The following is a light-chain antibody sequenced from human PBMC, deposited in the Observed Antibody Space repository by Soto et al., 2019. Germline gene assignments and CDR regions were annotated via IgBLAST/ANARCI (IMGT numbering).Light chain of an antibody. CDR2: GAS. CDR3: QQYNNWPLT. V-gene: IGKV3-15*01. Sequence: EIVLTQYPGTLSLSPGGRATLSCRASQSVRSDLGWYQHTPGQAPRLLIYGASTRATGIPARFSGSGSGTEFTLTISSLQSEDFAVYYCQQYNNWPLTFGQGTRLEIK. J-gene: IGKJ5*01. CDR1: QSVRSD.